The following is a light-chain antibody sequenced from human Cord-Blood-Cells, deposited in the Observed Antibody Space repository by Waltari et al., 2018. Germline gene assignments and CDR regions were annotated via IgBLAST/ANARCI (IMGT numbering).Light chain of an antibody. V-gene: IGLV1-40*01. CDR3: QSYDSSLSVSV. CDR1: RSNIGAAED. Sequence: QSVLTHPPSGSEAPEHRVTISCPGSRSNIGAAEDIHRYQQLPVTSPKLLIYGNSNRRSGVPDRFSGSRSGTSASLAITGLQAEDEADYYCQSYDSSLSVSVFGGGTKLTVL. J-gene: IGLJ3*02. CDR2: GNS.